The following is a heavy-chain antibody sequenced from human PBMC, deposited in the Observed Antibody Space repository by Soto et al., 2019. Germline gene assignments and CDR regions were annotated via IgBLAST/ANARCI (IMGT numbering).Heavy chain of an antibody. J-gene: IGHJ4*02. D-gene: IGHD6-6*01. V-gene: IGHV4-31*03. CDR3: ARASSSSSAADY. Sequence: QVQLQESGPGLVKASQTLSLICSVSGESISSCGYYWSWIRHHPGKGLEWSGYIYDSESAYYNPSLKSRVTISMDTSKNHFAMKLSSVTAADTAVYYCARASSSSSAADYWGQGTLITVSS. CDR1: GESISSCGYY. CDR2: IYDSESA.